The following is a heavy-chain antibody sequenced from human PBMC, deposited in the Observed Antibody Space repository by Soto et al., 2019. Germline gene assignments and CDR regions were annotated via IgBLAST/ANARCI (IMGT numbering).Heavy chain of an antibody. CDR1: GYTFTTYD. J-gene: IGHJ5*02. CDR2: ISGYNGNT. CDR3: ARDWTARLAWFDP. D-gene: IGHD6-6*01. Sequence: QVQLVQSGAELKKPGASVKVSCKASGYTFTTYDITWVRQAPGQGLVWMGWISGYNGNTKYAQRLQGRVTMPTETSTSTAYMELRSLRSDDKAVYYCARDWTARLAWFDPWGQGTLVTVSS. V-gene: IGHV1-18*04.